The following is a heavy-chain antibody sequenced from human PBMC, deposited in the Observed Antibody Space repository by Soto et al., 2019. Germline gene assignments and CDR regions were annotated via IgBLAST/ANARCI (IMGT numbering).Heavy chain of an antibody. CDR2: INPNSGGT. V-gene: IGHV1-2*02. J-gene: IGHJ6*02. D-gene: IGHD2-2*01. Sequence: QVQLVQSGAEVKKPGASVKVSCKASGYTFTGYYMHWVRQAPGQGLEWMGWINPNSGGTNYAQKFKGRVTMTRDTSISTAYMELSRLRSDDTAVYYCARFKPPAGLTRYYYYGMDVWGQGTTVTVSS. CDR1: GYTFTGYY. CDR3: ARFKPPAGLTRYYYYGMDV.